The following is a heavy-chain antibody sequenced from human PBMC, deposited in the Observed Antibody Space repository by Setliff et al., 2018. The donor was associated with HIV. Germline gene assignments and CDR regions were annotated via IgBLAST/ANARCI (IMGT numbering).Heavy chain of an antibody. D-gene: IGHD6-25*01. Sequence: ASVKVSCKASGYSFTAYGISWVRQAPGQGFEWMGWINIDSGRTNFAQKFQDRVTVTTDTSTNTTYMELRGLRSDDTATYYCARVPSGAAGLVRAGFYFWGQGALVTVSS. CDR1: GYSFTAYG. CDR3: ARVPSGAAGLVRAGFYF. V-gene: IGHV1-18*01. J-gene: IGHJ4*01. CDR2: INIDSGRT.